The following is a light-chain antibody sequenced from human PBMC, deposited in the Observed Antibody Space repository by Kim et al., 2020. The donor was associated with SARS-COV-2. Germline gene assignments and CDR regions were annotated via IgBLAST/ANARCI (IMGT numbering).Light chain of an antibody. V-gene: IGKV3-15*01. CDR3: QQYKNWPAIT. J-gene: IGKJ5*01. CDR2: GAS. CDR1: QSVSGN. Sequence: SPGERATLSCRASQSVSGNLAWYQQKPGQAPRLLIYGASTRATGIPARFSGSGSGTDFTLTIGSLQSEDFAVYYCQQYKNWPAITFGQGTRLEIK.